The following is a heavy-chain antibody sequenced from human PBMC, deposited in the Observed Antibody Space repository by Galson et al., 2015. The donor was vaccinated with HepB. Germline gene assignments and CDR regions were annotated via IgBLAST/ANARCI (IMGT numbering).Heavy chain of an antibody. J-gene: IGHJ3*02. CDR2: ISSDGSST. Sequence: SLRLSCAASGFTFSSYWMHWVRQAPGKGLVWVSHISSDGSSTTYADSVKGRFSISRDNAKNTLYLQVNSLRAEDTAVYYCAREGRAFDIWGQGTMVTVSS. CDR3: AREGRAFDI. V-gene: IGHV3-74*01. CDR1: GFTFSSYW.